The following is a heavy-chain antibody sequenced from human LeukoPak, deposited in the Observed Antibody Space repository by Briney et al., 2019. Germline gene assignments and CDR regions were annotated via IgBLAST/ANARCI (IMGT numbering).Heavy chain of an antibody. D-gene: IGHD3-10*01. CDR1: GFTFDDYG. CDR3: VRDLKYYGSGSHGDY. J-gene: IGHJ4*02. Sequence: GGSLRLSCAASGFTFDDYGMSWVRQAPGKGLEWVSAINWNGGSTGYADSVKGRFTISRDNAKNSLYLQMNSLRAEDTAFYYCVRDLKYYGSGSHGDYWGQGTLVTVSS. CDR2: INWNGGST. V-gene: IGHV3-20*04.